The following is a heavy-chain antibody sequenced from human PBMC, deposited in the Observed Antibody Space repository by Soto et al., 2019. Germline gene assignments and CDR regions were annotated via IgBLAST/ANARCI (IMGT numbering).Heavy chain of an antibody. J-gene: IGHJ4*02. Sequence: QVQLVESGGGVVQPGRSLRLSCAASGFTFNSHGMHWVRQAPGTGLEWVAGISYDGRNKYYADSVKGRITISRDNSKSTLSLKMNSRRVEDTAVYYCARVFEFSSRWEFAYWGQGTLVTVSS. CDR1: GFTFNSHG. CDR3: ARVFEFSSRWEFAY. V-gene: IGHV3-33*01. CDR2: ISYDGRNK. D-gene: IGHD6-13*01.